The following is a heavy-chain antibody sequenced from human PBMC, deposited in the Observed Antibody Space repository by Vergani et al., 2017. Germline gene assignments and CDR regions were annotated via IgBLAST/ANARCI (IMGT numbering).Heavy chain of an antibody. Sequence: QVQLVQSGAEVKKPGASVKVSCKVSGYTLTELSMHWVRQAPGKGLEWMGGFDPEDGETIYAQKLQGRVTMTTDTSTSTAYMELRSLRSDDTAVYYCARAGYCSSTSCARAVHYYYYMDVWGKGTTVTVSS. CDR3: ARAGYCSSTSCARAVHYYYYMDV. V-gene: IGHV1-24*01. J-gene: IGHJ6*03. CDR2: FDPEDGET. D-gene: IGHD2-2*01. CDR1: GYTLTELS.